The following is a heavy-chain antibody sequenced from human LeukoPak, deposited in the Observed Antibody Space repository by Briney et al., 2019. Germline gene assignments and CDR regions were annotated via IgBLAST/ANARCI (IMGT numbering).Heavy chain of an antibody. V-gene: IGHV4-39*01. CDR1: GGSISSSSYY. D-gene: IGHD2-15*01. CDR3: ASERDRDDDLGDY. J-gene: IGHJ4*02. CDR2: IYYSGST. Sequence: SETLSLTCTVSGGSISSSSYYWGWIRQPPGKGLEWIGSIYYSGSTYYNPSLKSRVTISVDTSKNQFSLKLSSVTAADTAVYYCASERDRDDDLGDYWGQGTPVTVSS.